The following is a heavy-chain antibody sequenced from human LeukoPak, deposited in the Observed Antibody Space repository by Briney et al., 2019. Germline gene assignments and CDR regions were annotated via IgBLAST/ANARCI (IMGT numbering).Heavy chain of an antibody. CDR3: ARGVFEELEKLMFQH. V-gene: IGHV1-46*02. Sequence: ASVKVSCKASGYTFNSYYIHWVRQAPGQGLGWMVIINPSGGSTRYPQKFQDRVTMTRDTSTSTVYIELSSRKSDDTAIYYCARGVFEELEKLMFQHWGQGTLVTVSS. CDR1: GYTFNSYY. D-gene: IGHD3-10*02. CDR2: INPSGGST. J-gene: IGHJ1*01.